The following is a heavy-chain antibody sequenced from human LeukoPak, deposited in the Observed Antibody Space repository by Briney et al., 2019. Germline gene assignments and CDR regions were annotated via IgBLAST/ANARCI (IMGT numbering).Heavy chain of an antibody. D-gene: IGHD6-19*01. CDR2: IWYDGSNK. CDR3: AKSSGDY. CDR1: GFTFSSYG. J-gene: IGHJ4*02. V-gene: IGHV3-33*03. Sequence: GGSLRLSCAASGFTFSSYGMHWVRQAPGKGLEWVAVIWYDGSNKYYADSVKGRFTISRDNAKNSLYLQMNSLRAEDTAVYYCAKSSGDYWGQGTLVTVSS.